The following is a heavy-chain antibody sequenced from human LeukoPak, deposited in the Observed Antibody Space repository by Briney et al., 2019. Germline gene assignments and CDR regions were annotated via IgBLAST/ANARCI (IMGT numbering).Heavy chain of an antibody. CDR2: INHSGST. CDR1: GGSFSGYY. D-gene: IGHD3-22*01. Sequence: SETLSLTCAVYGGSFSGYYWSWIRQPPGKGLEWIGEINHSGSTNYNPSLKSRVTISVDTSKNQLSLKLSSVTAADTAVYYCATGAMIVAQLDYWGQGTLVTVSS. CDR3: ATGAMIVAQLDY. J-gene: IGHJ4*02. V-gene: IGHV4-34*01.